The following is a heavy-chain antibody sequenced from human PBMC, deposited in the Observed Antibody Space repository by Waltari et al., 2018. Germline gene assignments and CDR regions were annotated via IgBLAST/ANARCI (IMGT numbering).Heavy chain of an antibody. CDR1: GLSFSNYW. D-gene: IGHD6-13*01. Sequence: EVQLVESGGGLAQPGGSLRLSCAASGLSFSNYWMTWVRQASGKGREGVDHIKQDGSEKYYMESVKGRFTIARDNAKNSLYLQMNNLRVEDTAVYYCTRGGRDSSWYWRDWGQGTLVTVSS. CDR3: TRGGRDSSWYWRD. V-gene: IGHV3-7*01. J-gene: IGHJ4*02. CDR2: IKQDGSEK.